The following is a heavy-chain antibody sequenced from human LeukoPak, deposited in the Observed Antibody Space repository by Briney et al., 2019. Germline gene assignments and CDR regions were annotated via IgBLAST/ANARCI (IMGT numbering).Heavy chain of an antibody. V-gene: IGHV3-23*01. D-gene: IGHD6-19*01. CDR3: AKDRLVGSGWIYDAFDI. J-gene: IGHJ3*02. CDR2: ISGSGGST. Sequence: GGSLRLSCAASGFTFSSYAMSWVRQAPGKGLEWVSGISGSGGSTYYADSVKGRFTISRDNSKNTLYLQMNSLRAEDTAVYYCAKDRLVGSGWIYDAFDIWGQGTMVTVSS. CDR1: GFTFSSYA.